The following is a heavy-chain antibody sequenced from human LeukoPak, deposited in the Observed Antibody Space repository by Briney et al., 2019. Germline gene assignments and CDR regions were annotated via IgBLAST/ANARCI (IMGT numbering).Heavy chain of an antibody. J-gene: IGHJ4*03. D-gene: IGHD4-17*01. CDR3: ALRNQDYGDY. V-gene: IGHV1-69*13. Sequence: SVKVSCKASGGTFSSYAVSWVRQAPGQGLEWMGGIIPIFGTANYAQKFQGRVTITADESTSTAYMELSSLRSEDTAVYYCALRNQDYGDYWGQGTTVTVSS. CDR1: GGTFSSYA. CDR2: IIPIFGTA.